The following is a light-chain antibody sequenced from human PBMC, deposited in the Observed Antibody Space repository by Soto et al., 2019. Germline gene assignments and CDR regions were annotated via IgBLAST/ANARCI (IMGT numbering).Light chain of an antibody. CDR3: SSYAGSNIL. J-gene: IGLJ2*01. Sequence: QSVLTQPPSASGSPGQSVTISCTGTSRDVGGYNYVSWYQQHPGKALKLMIYEVSKRPSGVPDRFSGSKSGNTASLTVSGLQAEDEADYYCSSYAGSNILFGGGTKLTVL. CDR2: EVS. CDR1: SRDVGGYNY. V-gene: IGLV2-8*01.